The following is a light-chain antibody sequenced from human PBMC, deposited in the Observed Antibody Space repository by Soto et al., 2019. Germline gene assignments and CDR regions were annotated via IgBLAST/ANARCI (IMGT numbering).Light chain of an antibody. J-gene: IGKJ1*01. CDR3: QQYNNWPQT. V-gene: IGKV3-15*01. CDR1: QSVSSN. CDR2: GAS. Sequence: EIVMTQSQATLSVSPEERATLSCRASQSVSSNLAWYQQKPGQAPRLLIYGASTRATGIPARFSGSGSGTEFTLTISSLQSEDFALYHCQQYNNWPQTFGQGTKVDIK.